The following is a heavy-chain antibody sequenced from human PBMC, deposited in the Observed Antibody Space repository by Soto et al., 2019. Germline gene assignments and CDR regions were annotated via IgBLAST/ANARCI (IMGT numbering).Heavy chain of an antibody. V-gene: IGHV1-18*01. CDR2: ISAYNGNT. Sequence: ASVKVSCKASGYTFTSYGISWVRQAPGQGLEWMGWISAYNGNTNYAQKLQGRVTMTTDTSTSTAYMELRSLRSDDTAVYYCARRNRYCSSTSCYTMYNWFGPWGQGTLVTVSS. CDR3: ARRNRYCSSTSCYTMYNWFGP. D-gene: IGHD2-2*02. J-gene: IGHJ5*02. CDR1: GYTFTSYG.